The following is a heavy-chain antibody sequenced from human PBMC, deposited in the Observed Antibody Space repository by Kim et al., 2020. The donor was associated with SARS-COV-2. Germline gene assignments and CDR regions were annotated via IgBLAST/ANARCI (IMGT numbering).Heavy chain of an antibody. CDR1: GGSISSGSYY. D-gene: IGHD3-22*01. V-gene: IGHV4-61*02. CDR3: ASDHPYYYDSYRV. Sequence: SETLSLTCTVSGGSISSGSYYWSWIRQPAGKGLEWIGLIHTSGSTNYNPSLKSRVTISVDTSKNQFSLKLSSVTAADTAVYYCASDHPYYYDSYRVWGQGTPVTVSS. J-gene: IGHJ6*02. CDR2: IHTSGST.